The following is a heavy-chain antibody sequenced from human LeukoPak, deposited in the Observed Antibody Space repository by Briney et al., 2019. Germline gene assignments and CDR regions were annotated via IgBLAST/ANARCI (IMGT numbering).Heavy chain of an antibody. CDR3: ARTLRGGNHVRVYYYGMDV. V-gene: IGHV1-3*01. CDR1: GYTFTSYA. D-gene: IGHD3-10*01. J-gene: IGHJ6*02. CDR2: INAGNGNT. Sequence: ASVKVSCKASGYTFTSYAMHWVRQAPGQRLEWMGWINAGNGNTKYSQKFQGRVTITRDTSACTAYMELSSLRSEDTAVYYCARTLRGGNHVRVYYYGMDVWGQGTTVTVSS.